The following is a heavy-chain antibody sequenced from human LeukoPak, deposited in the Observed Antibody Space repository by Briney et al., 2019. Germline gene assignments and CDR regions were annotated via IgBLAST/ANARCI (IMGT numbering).Heavy chain of an antibody. CDR2: IYYSGST. J-gene: IGHJ5*02. Sequence: PSRTLSLTCTVSGGSISSGGYYWSWIRQHPGKGLEWIGYIYYSGSTYYNPSLKSRVTISVDTSKNQFSLKLSSVTAADTAVYYCARAPMGITMVRGVPVPPSDWFDPWGQGTLVTVSS. CDR1: GGSISSGGYY. D-gene: IGHD3-10*01. CDR3: ARAPMGITMVRGVPVPPSDWFDP. V-gene: IGHV4-31*03.